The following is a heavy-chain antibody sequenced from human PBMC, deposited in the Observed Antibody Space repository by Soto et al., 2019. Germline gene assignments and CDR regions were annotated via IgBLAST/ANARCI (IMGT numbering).Heavy chain of an antibody. CDR3: ARRAVVAVTGSLDNWLDP. D-gene: IGHD2-21*01. CDR1: GGSITSYN. CDR2: VYNSGST. Sequence: SETLSLTCTVAGGSITSYNWNWLRQPPGKALEWIGYVYNSGSTNYNPSLKSRVTISVDTSKNQFSLKVNSVTAADTAVYYCARRAVVAVTGSLDNWLDPWGQGILVTVSS. J-gene: IGHJ5*02. V-gene: IGHV4-59*01.